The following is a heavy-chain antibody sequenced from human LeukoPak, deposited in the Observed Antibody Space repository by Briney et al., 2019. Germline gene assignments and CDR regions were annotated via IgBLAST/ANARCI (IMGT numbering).Heavy chain of an antibody. CDR2: IWNDGNEK. J-gene: IGHJ4*02. CDR3: AKGALIEWPTPIDF. V-gene: IGHV3-33*03. D-gene: IGHD3-16*01. CDR1: GFTVSNG. Sequence: GGSLRLSCEASGFTVSNGIHRVRQAPGKGLEWVAVIWNDGNEKHFADSVKGRFTISRDNSTNTVYLQMNSLRAEDAAMDYCAKGALIEWPTPIDFWGQGTLVTVSS.